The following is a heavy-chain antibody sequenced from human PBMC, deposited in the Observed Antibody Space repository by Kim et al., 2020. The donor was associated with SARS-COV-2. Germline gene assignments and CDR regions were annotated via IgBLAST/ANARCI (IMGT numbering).Heavy chain of an antibody. CDR2: IIPIFGTA. J-gene: IGHJ5*02. CDR1: GGTFSSYA. CDR3: ARVIVPDYYGSGSYYKSGWFDP. V-gene: IGHV1-69*13. Sequence: SVKVSCKASGGTFSSYAISWVRQAPGQGLEWMGGIIPIFGTANYAQKFQGRVTITADESTSTAYMELSSLRSEDTAVYYCARVIVPDYYGSGSYYKSGWFDPWGQGTLVTVSS. D-gene: IGHD3-10*01.